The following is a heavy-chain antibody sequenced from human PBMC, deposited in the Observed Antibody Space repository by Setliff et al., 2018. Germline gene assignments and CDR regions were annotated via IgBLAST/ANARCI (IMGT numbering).Heavy chain of an antibody. Sequence: PSETLSLTCTVSGDSISSRRNYWGWFRQPAGKELEWIGLIYTSWSTNYNPSLKSRVTISLDTSKNQFSLSLTSVTAEDTAVYYCARMSGFQYIDVWDKGTTVTVSS. J-gene: IGHJ6*03. CDR3: ARMSGFQYIDV. CDR2: IYTSWST. CDR1: GDSISSRRNY. D-gene: IGHD3-3*01. V-gene: IGHV4-61*02.